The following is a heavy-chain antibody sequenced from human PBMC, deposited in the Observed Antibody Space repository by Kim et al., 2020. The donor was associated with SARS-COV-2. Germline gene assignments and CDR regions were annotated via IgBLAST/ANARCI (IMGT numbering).Heavy chain of an antibody. J-gene: IGHJ6*02. CDR3: ARVGEDFWSGRTLYYYYGMDV. V-gene: IGHV4-59*13. CDR1: GGSISSYY. D-gene: IGHD3-3*01. CDR2: IYYSGST. Sequence: SETLSLTCTVSGGSISSYYWSWIRQPPGKGLEWIGYIYYSGSTNYNPSLKSRVTISVDTSKNQFSLKLSSVTAADTAVYYCARVGEDFWSGRTLYYYYGMDVWGQGTTVTVSS.